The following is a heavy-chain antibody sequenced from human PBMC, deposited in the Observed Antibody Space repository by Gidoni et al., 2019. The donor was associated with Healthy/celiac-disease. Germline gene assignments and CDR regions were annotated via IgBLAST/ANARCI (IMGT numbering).Heavy chain of an antibody. J-gene: IGHJ6*01. V-gene: IGHV1-46*01. CDR2: INPSGGST. CDR3: ARGGGCSSTSCYLYYYYGMDV. CDR1: GYTFTSYY. D-gene: IGHD2-2*01. Sequence: QVQLVQSGAEVKKPGASVQVSCKASGYTFTSYYMHWVRQAPGQGLEWMGIINPSGGSTSYAQKFQGRVTMTRDTSTSTVYMELSSLRSEDTAVYYCARGGGCSSTSCYLYYYYGMDVWGPRDHGHRLL.